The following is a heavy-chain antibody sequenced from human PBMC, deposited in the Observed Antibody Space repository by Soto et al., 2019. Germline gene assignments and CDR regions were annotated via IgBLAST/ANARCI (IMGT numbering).Heavy chain of an antibody. CDR3: VRATYFSDSSGYTRCLDY. Sequence: QLQLQESGSGLVKPSETLSLNCAVSGGSITSGGYSWGWIRQPPGQGLEWIGYMYHSGNTYYNPSLKGRVTISLDHSRNQFSLRLNSVTAADTAVYYCVRATYFSDSSGYTRCLDYWGQGTLVTVSS. J-gene: IGHJ4*02. D-gene: IGHD3-22*01. CDR2: MYHSGNT. CDR1: GGSITSGGYS. V-gene: IGHV4-30-2*01.